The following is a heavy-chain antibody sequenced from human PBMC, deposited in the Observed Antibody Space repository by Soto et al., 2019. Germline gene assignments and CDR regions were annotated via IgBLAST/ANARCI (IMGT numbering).Heavy chain of an antibody. J-gene: IGHJ4*02. Sequence: ASVKVSCKASGYTFTGYYMHWVRQAPGQRLEWMGWINAGNGNTKYSQKFQGRVTITRDTSASTAYMGLSSLRSEDTAVYYCARELEGYSYGYWGQGTLVTVSS. CDR3: ARELEGYSYGY. V-gene: IGHV1-3*01. CDR2: INAGNGNT. CDR1: GYTFTGYY. D-gene: IGHD5-18*01.